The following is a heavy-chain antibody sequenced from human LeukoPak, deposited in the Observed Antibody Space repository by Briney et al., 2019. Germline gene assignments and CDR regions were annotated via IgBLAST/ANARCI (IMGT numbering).Heavy chain of an antibody. V-gene: IGHV1-69*04. D-gene: IGHD1-1*01. CDR1: GGTFSSYA. J-gene: IGHJ2*01. CDR2: IIPILGIA. Sequence: VASVKVSCKAAGGTFSSYAISWVRQAPGHVLEWMGRIIPILGIANYAQKFQGRVTITADKSTSTAYMELSSLRSEDTAVYYCARSPTWNAWYFDLWGRGTLVTVSS. CDR3: ARSPTWNAWYFDL.